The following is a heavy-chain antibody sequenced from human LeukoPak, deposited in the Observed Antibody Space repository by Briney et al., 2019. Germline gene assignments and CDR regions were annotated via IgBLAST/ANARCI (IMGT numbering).Heavy chain of an antibody. CDR3: ARVSLVRGAPDYYFDY. J-gene: IGHJ4*02. CDR1: GDSISNYY. CDR2: IYTSGST. V-gene: IGHV4-4*07. Sequence: SETLSLTCTVSGDSISNYYWSWIRQPAGKGLEWIGRIYTSGSTNYNPSLKSRVTVSVDTSKNQFSLKLSSVTAADTAVYYCARVSLVRGAPDYYFDYWGQGTLVTVSS. D-gene: IGHD3-10*01.